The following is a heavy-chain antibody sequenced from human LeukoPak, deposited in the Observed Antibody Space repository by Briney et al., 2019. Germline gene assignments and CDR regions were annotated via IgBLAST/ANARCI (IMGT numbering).Heavy chain of an antibody. J-gene: IGHJ4*02. CDR1: GYTFTGYY. Sequence: GASVKVSCKASGYTFTGYYMHWVRQAPGQGLEWMGWINTNTGKPTYAQGFTGRIAFSLDTSVSTAYLQIRSLKAEDTAVYYCARDRTMIREVIGDSWGQGTLVTVSS. CDR3: ARDRTMIREVIGDS. D-gene: IGHD3-10*01. CDR2: INTNTGKP. V-gene: IGHV7-4-1*01.